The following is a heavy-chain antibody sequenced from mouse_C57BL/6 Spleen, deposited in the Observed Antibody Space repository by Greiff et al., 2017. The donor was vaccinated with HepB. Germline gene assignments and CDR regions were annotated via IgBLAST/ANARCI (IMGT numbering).Heavy chain of an antibody. CDR1: GFTFSDYY. CDR3: ARNYGSSYAWFAY. J-gene: IGHJ3*01. D-gene: IGHD1-1*01. CDR2: ISNGGGST. Sequence: EVKLMESGGGLVQPGGSLKLSCAASGFTFSDYYMYWVRQTPEKRLEWVAYISNGGGSTYYPDTVKGRFTISRDNAKNTLYLQMSRLKSEDTAMYYCARNYGSSYAWFAYWGQGTLVTVSA. V-gene: IGHV5-12*01.